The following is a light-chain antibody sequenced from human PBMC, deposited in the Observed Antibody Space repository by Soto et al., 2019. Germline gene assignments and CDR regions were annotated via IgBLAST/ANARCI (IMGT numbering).Light chain of an antibody. J-gene: IGLJ1*01. Sequence: QSVLTQPPSVSAAPGQKVTFSCSGSSSNIGKNYVSWYQQVPGTAPKLLIYEDNKRRSGIPDRFSGSKSGTSATLGITGLQTGDEDDYYCGTWDSSLSVFVFGTGTKLTVL. CDR3: GTWDSSLSVFV. CDR2: EDN. CDR1: SSNIGKNY. V-gene: IGLV1-51*02.